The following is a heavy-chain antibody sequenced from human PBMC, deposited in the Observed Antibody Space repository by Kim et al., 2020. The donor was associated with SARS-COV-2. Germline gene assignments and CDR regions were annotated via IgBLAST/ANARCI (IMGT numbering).Heavy chain of an antibody. CDR1: GGTFSSYA. Sequence: SVKVSCKASGGTFSSYAISWVRQAPGQGLEWMGGIIPIFGTANYAQKFQGRVTITADESTSTAYMELSSLRSEDTAVYYCARDTPPNVGFCGGGDCYFRWFDPWGQGTLVTVSS. J-gene: IGHJ5*02. D-gene: IGHD2-21*02. CDR3: ARDTPPNVGFCGGGDCYFRWFDP. V-gene: IGHV1-69*13. CDR2: IIPIFGTA.